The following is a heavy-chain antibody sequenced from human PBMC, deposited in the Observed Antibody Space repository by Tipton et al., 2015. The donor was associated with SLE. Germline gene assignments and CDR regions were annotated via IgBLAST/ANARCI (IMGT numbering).Heavy chain of an antibody. CDR1: GGSISSSSYY. CDR2: IYYSGST. J-gene: IGHJ3*02. V-gene: IGHV4-39*07. Sequence: TLSLTCTVSGGSISSSSYYWGWIRQSPGKGLEWIGSIYYSGSTRYNPSPKSRVTISVDTSKNQFSLKLSSVTAADSAVYYCARVPLVDDAFDIWGQGTMVTVSS. CDR3: ARVPLVDDAFDI.